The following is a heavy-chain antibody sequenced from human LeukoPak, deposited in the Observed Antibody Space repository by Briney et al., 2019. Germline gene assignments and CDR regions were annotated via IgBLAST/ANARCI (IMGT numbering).Heavy chain of an antibody. CDR2: INPSGGST. D-gene: IGHD1-26*01. CDR1: GYTFTSYY. Sequence: ASVKVSCKASGYTFTSYYMHWVRQAPGQGLEWMGIINPSGGSTSYAQKFQGRVTMTRDMSTSTVYMELSGLRSEDKAVYYCARGYSGSYEFDYWGQGTLVTVSS. J-gene: IGHJ4*02. V-gene: IGHV1-46*01. CDR3: ARGYSGSYEFDY.